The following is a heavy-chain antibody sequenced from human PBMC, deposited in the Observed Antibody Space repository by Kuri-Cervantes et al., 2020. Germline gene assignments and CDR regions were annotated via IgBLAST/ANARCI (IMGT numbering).Heavy chain of an antibody. Sequence: WESLSLSCAVSGFTFSSNDMRWVRQPTGEGLEWVAAIGTAGATYYPGSVKGRFTISRENAKNYLYLNLNSVRAADTAVYYCARARSGYCYYYYYMDVWGKGTTVTVSS. J-gene: IGHJ6*03. V-gene: IGHV3-13*01. CDR3: ARARSGYCYYYYYMDV. CDR1: GFTFSSND. D-gene: IGHD5-12*01. CDR2: IGTAGAT.